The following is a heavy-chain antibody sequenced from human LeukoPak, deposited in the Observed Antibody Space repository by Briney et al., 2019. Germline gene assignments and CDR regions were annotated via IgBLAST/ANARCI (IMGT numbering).Heavy chain of an antibody. V-gene: IGHV3-7*01. CDR2: IKEDGGQK. CDR3: ARDLGYGDYDY. CDR1: RFTFSRFW. Sequence: TGGSLRLSCAASRFTFSRFWLSWVRQAPGKGLEWVANIKEDGGQKYYVDSVKGRFTISRDNAKNSLYLQMNSLGAEDTAVYYCARDLGYGDYDYWGQGTLVTVSS. J-gene: IGHJ4*02. D-gene: IGHD4-17*01.